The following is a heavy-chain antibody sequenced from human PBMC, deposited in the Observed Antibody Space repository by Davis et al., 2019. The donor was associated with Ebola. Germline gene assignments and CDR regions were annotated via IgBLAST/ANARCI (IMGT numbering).Heavy chain of an antibody. Sequence: GESLKISCQGFGYDFSDYYIGWVRQMPGKGLEWMGIIYPGDSDTRYSPSFQGQVTFSVDKSINTAYLQWSSLKASDTGIYYCAIKEDYYYNNMDVWGQGTTVTVSS. CDR3: AIKEDYYYNNMDV. CDR2: IYPGDSDT. CDR1: GYDFSDYY. J-gene: IGHJ6*02. V-gene: IGHV5-51*01.